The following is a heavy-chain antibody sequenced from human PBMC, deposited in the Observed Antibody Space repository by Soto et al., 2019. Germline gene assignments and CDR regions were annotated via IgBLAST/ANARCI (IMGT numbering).Heavy chain of an antibody. V-gene: IGHV4-4*02. Sequence: SETLSLTCAVSSGSISSSNWWSWVRQPPGKGLEWIGEIYHSGSTNYNPSLKSRVTISVDKSKNQFSLKLSSVTAADTAVYYCASSGYDFWSGYYTGIGYWGQGTLVTVSS. D-gene: IGHD3-3*01. CDR1: SGSISSSNW. CDR2: IYHSGST. CDR3: ASSGYDFWSGYYTGIGY. J-gene: IGHJ4*02.